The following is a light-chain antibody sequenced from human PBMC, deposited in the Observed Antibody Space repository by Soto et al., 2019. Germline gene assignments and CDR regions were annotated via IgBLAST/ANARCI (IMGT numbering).Light chain of an antibody. CDR3: QQYGSSPIT. Sequence: ENVLTQSPGTLSLSPGERASLSCRASQSITSGQVAWYQQRPGQAPRLVIYDTSRRATGIPDGFSGSGSGTDFTLTINGLEPEDFAVYYCQQYGSSPITFGQGTRLEVK. J-gene: IGKJ5*01. CDR2: DTS. V-gene: IGKV3-20*01. CDR1: QSITSGQ.